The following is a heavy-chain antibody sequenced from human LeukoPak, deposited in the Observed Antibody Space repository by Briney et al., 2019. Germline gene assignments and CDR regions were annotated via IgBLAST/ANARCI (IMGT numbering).Heavy chain of an antibody. Sequence: SQTLSLTCTVSGGSISSGSYYWSWIRQPAGKGLGWIGRIYTSGSTNYNPSLKSRVTISVDTSKNQFSLKLSSVTAADTAVYYCARSLGYCSSTSCPIYYYYYYYMDVWGKGTTVTVSS. J-gene: IGHJ6*03. V-gene: IGHV4-61*02. CDR1: GGSISSGSYY. CDR2: IYTSGST. CDR3: ARSLGYCSSTSCPIYYYYYYYMDV. D-gene: IGHD2-2*03.